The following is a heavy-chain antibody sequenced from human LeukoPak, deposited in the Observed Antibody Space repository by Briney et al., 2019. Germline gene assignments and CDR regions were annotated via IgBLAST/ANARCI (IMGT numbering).Heavy chain of an antibody. D-gene: IGHD3-10*01. J-gene: IGHJ5*02. CDR3: ARLPDYYGSLGWFDP. CDR2: ISAYNGNT. CDR1: GYTFTCYG. Sequence: ASVKVSCKASGYTFTCYGISWVRQAPGPGLEWMGWISAYNGNTNYAQNLQGRVTMTTDTSTSTAYMELRSLRSDDTAVYYCARLPDYYGSLGWFDPWGQGTLVTVSS. V-gene: IGHV1-18*01.